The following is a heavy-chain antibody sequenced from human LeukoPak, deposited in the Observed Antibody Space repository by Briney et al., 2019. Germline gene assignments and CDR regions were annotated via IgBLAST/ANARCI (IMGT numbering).Heavy chain of an antibody. J-gene: IGHJ4*02. CDR2: ASYDGGNK. D-gene: IGHD5-18*01. CDR1: GFTFSNYA. CDR3: ARDWLWLGY. V-gene: IGHV3-30-3*01. Sequence: GGSLRLSCAASGFTFSNYAMHWVRQAPGTGLEWVAVASYDGGNKSYADSVKGRFTISRDNSKNTLYLQMNSLRAEDTAVYYCARDWLWLGYWGQGTLVTVSS.